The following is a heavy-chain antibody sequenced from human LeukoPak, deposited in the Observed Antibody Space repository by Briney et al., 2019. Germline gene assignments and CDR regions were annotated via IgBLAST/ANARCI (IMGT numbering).Heavy chain of an antibody. J-gene: IGHJ4*02. CDR3: AKDIGYGSGSYYDY. CDR1: GFTFDDYA. Sequence: QPGGSLRLSCAASGFTFDDYAMHWVRQAPGKVLTWVSGISWNSGSIGYADSVKGRFTISRDNAKNSLYLQMNSLRAEDTALYYCAKDIGYGSGSYYDYWGQGTLVTVSS. D-gene: IGHD3-10*01. CDR2: ISWNSGSI. V-gene: IGHV3-9*01.